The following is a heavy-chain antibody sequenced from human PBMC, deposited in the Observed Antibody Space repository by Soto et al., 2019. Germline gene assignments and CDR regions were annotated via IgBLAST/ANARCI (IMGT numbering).Heavy chain of an antibody. Sequence: QVRLVQSGAEVKKPGASVKVSCKASGYTFTGYYMHWVRQAPGQGLEWMGWINPNSGGTNYAQKFQGRVTMTRDTSISTAYMELSRLRSDDTAVYYCARGGVEYSSSSSNLDYWGQGTLVTVSS. CDR1: GYTFTGYY. V-gene: IGHV1-2*02. D-gene: IGHD6-6*01. CDR3: ARGGVEYSSSSSNLDY. CDR2: INPNSGGT. J-gene: IGHJ4*02.